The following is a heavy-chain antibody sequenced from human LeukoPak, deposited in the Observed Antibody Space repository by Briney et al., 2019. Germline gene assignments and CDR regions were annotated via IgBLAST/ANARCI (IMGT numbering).Heavy chain of an antibody. V-gene: IGHV3-11*06. CDR1: GFTFSDYY. J-gene: IGHJ4*02. CDR2: ISSSSTYT. Sequence: PGGSLRLSCAASGFTFSDYYMSWISQAPGKGLEWVSYISSSSTYTNYADSVKGRFTISRDNAKNSLYLQMNSLRAEDTAVYYCAIYRSYGDRDYWGQGTLVTVSS. CDR3: AIYRSYGDRDY. D-gene: IGHD4-17*01.